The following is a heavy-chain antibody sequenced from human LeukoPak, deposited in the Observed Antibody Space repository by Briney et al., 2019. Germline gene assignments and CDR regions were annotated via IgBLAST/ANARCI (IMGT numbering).Heavy chain of an antibody. V-gene: IGHV3-66*01. Sequence: GGSLTLSCAASGFTVSSNSMSWVRQAPGKGLEWVSVIYSSGYTYYADSVKGRFTISRDNSKNTLCLQMNSLRAEDTAVYYCARAGSSSSWYGGFDYWGQGTLVTVSS. D-gene: IGHD6-13*01. J-gene: IGHJ4*02. CDR2: IYSSGYT. CDR3: ARAGSSSSWYGGFDY. CDR1: GFTVSSNS.